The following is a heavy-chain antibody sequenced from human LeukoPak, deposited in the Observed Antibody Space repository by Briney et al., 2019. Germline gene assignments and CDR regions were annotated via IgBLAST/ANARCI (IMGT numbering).Heavy chain of an antibody. D-gene: IGHD5-24*01. Sequence: PGGSLRLSCAASGFIFSSYSMSWVRQAPGKGLEWAPYINGPGDTIYYADSVKGRFSISRDNAKYSVYLQMSSLRAEDTAVYYCTTYGRDGYRGYFWGQGALVTVSS. J-gene: IGHJ4*02. CDR2: INGPGDTI. CDR1: GFIFSSYS. CDR3: TTYGRDGYRGYF. V-gene: IGHV3-48*01.